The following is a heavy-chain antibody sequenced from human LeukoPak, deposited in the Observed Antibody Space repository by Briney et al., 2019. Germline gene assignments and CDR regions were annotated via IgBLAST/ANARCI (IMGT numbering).Heavy chain of an antibody. CDR2: LSGVGDST. V-gene: IGHV3-23*01. D-gene: IGHD3-10*01. J-gene: IGHJ4*02. CDR1: GFTFSNYA. Sequence: PGGSLRLSCAASGFTFSNYAMTWVRQAPGKGLEWVSALSGVGDSTFYADSVKGRFTISRDNCKNTLYLQMNSLRAEDTAIYYCAKDYGSGPFFDYWGQGTLVTVSS. CDR3: AKDYGSGPFFDY.